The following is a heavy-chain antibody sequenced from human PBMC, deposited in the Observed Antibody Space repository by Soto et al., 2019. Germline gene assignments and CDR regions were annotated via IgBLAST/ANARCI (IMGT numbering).Heavy chain of an antibody. CDR1: GGSISSGGYY. CDR2: IYYSGST. CDR3: ARYHSSGYRMIDY. J-gene: IGHJ4*02. V-gene: IGHV4-31*03. Sequence: QVQLQESGPGLVKPSQTLSLTCTVSGGSISSGGYYWSWIRQHPGKGLEWIVYIYYSGSTYYNPSLKSRVTISVDTSKNQFSLKLSSVTAADTAVYYCARYHSSGYRMIDYWGQGTLVTVSS. D-gene: IGHD3-22*01.